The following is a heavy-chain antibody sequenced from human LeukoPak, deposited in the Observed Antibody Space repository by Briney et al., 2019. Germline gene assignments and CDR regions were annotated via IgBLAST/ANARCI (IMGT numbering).Heavy chain of an antibody. J-gene: IGHJ4*02. CDR1: GFTFSSYG. Sequence: GGSLRLSCVASGFTFSSYGMHWVRQAPGKGLEWVAVISYDGSNKYYADSVKGRFTISRDNSKNTLYLQMNSLRAEDTAVYYCANQPQWGHYDSSEVGYWGQGTLVTVSS. D-gene: IGHD3-22*01. CDR3: ANQPQWGHYDSSEVGY. V-gene: IGHV3-30*18. CDR2: ISYDGSNK.